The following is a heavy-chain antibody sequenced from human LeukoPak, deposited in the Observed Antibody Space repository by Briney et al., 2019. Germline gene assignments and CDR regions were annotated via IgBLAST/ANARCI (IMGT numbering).Heavy chain of an antibody. Sequence: ASVKVSCKASGYTFTIYDINWVRQAPGQGLEWMGWISAYNGNTNYAQKLQGRVTMTTDTSTSTAYMELRSLRSDDTAVYYCASHEHYYMDVWGKGTTVTISS. V-gene: IGHV1-18*01. CDR3: ASHEHYYMDV. J-gene: IGHJ6*03. CDR1: GYTFTIYD. CDR2: ISAYNGNT.